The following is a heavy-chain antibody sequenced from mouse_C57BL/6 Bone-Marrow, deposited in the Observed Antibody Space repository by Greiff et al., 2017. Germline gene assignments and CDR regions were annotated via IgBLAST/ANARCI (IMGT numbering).Heavy chain of an antibody. CDR2: ISSGGDYI. CDR3: TREPYYYGSSHFFMDY. V-gene: IGHV5-9-1*02. D-gene: IGHD1-1*01. Sequence: EVKLVESGEGLVKPGGSLKLSCAASGFTFSSYAMSWVRQTPEKRLEWVAYISSGGDYIYYADTVKGRFTISRDNARNTLYLQMSSLKSEDTAMYYCTREPYYYGSSHFFMDYWGQGTSVTVSS. J-gene: IGHJ4*01. CDR1: GFTFSSYA.